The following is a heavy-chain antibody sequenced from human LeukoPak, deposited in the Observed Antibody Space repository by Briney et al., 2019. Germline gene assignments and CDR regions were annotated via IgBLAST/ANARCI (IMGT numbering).Heavy chain of an antibody. CDR1: GGSISRYY. V-gene: IGHV4-59*08. Sequence: SQTLSLTCAVSGGSISRYYCGWIWQPPGKGLGWVGGIYYSGSTNNNTSLKSRVTISVDTSKNQFFLMLSSVTAADTAVYYCARTRYYYNARSYGAPYYFDYWGQGTLVTVSS. J-gene: IGHJ4*02. D-gene: IGHD3-10*01. CDR2: IYYSGST. CDR3: ARTRYYYNARSYGAPYYFDY.